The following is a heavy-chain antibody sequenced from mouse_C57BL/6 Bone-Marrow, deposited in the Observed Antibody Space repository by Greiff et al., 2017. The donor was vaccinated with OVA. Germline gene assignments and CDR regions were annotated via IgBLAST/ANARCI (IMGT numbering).Heavy chain of an antibody. J-gene: IGHJ4*01. CDR1: GYSFTDYN. CDR3: ALVITTVVPTGFMDY. D-gene: IGHD1-1*01. CDR2: INPNYGTT. V-gene: IGHV1-39*01. Sequence: VQLQQSGPELVKPGASVKISCKASGYSFTDYNMNWVKQSNGKSLEWIGVINPNYGTTSYNQKFKGKATLTVDQSSSTAYMQLNSLTSEDSAVYYCALVITTVVPTGFMDYWGQGTSVTVSS.